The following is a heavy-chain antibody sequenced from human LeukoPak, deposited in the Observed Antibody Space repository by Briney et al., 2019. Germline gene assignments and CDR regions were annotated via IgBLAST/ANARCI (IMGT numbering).Heavy chain of an antibody. Sequence: SQTLSLTCTVSGGSISGDSYYWSWIRQPAGKGLEWIGRIYISGSTNYNPSLKSRVTISVDTSKNQFSLKLSSVTAADTAVYYCARRTGGYYYDSSGYRFDYWGQGTLVTVSS. CDR3: ARRTGGYYYDSSGYRFDY. D-gene: IGHD3-22*01. J-gene: IGHJ4*02. V-gene: IGHV4-61*02. CDR1: GGSISGDSYY. CDR2: IYISGST.